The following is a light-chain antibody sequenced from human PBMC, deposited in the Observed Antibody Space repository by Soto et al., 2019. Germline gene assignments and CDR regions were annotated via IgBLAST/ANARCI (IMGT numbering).Light chain of an antibody. CDR3: SSFTSSSTLPYV. V-gene: IGLV2-14*01. J-gene: IGLJ1*01. Sequence: QSALTQPASVSGSPGQSITISCTGTNSDVGGYNYVSWYQQHPGKAPKLMIYEVTNRPSGVSNRFSGSKSGNTASLTISGLQAEDEADYYCSSFTSSSTLPYVFGTGTKVTVL. CDR2: EVT. CDR1: NSDVGGYNY.